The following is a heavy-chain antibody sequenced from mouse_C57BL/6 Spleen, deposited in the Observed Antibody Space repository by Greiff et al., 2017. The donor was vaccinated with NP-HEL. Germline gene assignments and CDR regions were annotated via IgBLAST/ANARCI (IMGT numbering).Heavy chain of an antibody. Sequence: DVQLVESGGGLVKPGGSLKLSCAASGFTFSSYAMSWVRQTPEKRLEWVATFSAGGSYSFYPDNVKCRFTISRDNAKNHLYLQMIHLKSEDTAMYYCARDNDSPYWGQGTLVTVSA. V-gene: IGHV5-4*01. J-gene: IGHJ3*01. D-gene: IGHD2-4*01. CDR3: ARDNDSPY. CDR2: FSAGGSYS. CDR1: GFTFSSYA.